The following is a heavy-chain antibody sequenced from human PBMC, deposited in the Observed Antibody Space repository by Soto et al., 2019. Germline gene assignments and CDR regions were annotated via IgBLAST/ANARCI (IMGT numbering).Heavy chain of an antibody. Sequence: GGSLRLSCAASGFTFSGYWMSWVGQAPGKGLEWVANVKTDGSGKYYMDAVRGRVTTARANARNFFFLQMNSLTGADTAVYYCTRNGYPFALDVWGLGTSVTVSS. J-gene: IGHJ6*02. CDR1: GFTFSGYW. CDR3: TRNGYPFALDV. V-gene: IGHV3-7*03. CDR2: VKTDGSGK. D-gene: IGHD1-1*01.